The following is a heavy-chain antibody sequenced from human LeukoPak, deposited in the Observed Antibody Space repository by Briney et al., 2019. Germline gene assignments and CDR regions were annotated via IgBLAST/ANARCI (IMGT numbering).Heavy chain of an antibody. CDR3: ARRTYDLWSGDYTGAFDI. J-gene: IGHJ3*02. CDR1: GGSISNYY. V-gene: IGHV4-4*07. Sequence: SETLSLTCTVSGGSISNYYWSWIRQPAGKGLEWIGRIYTSGTTHYNPSLKSRVTMSVDTSKNQFSLKLSSVTAADTAVYYCARRTYDLWSGDYTGAFDIWGQGTMVTVSS. D-gene: IGHD3-3*01. CDR2: IYTSGTT.